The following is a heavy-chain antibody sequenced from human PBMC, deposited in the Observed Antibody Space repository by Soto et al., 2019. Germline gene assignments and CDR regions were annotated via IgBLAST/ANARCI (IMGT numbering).Heavy chain of an antibody. Sequence: AVKVSCKASGGTFSSYAISWVRQAPGQGLEWMGGIIPINHAQKFQARVTITAEESTSTAYMELSSLRSEDTAVYYCARGGVAGTYYYRMDVWGQGTPVTVSS. J-gene: IGHJ6*02. CDR1: GGTFSSYA. CDR2: IIPI. V-gene: IGHV1-69*13. CDR3: ARGGVAGTYYYRMDV. D-gene: IGHD6-19*01.